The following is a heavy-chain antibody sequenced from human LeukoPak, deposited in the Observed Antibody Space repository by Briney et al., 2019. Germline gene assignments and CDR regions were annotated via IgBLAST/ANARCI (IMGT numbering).Heavy chain of an antibody. Sequence: PGGSLRLSCAASGFTFSSYWMHWVRQAPGKGPVWVSRINSDGSSTSYADSVKGRFTISRDNAKNTLYLQMNSLRAEDTAVYYCARGRRIAAAGSTTAFDIWGQGTMVTVSS. D-gene: IGHD6-13*01. CDR1: GFTFSSYW. CDR2: INSDGSST. CDR3: ARGRRIAAAGSTTAFDI. V-gene: IGHV3-74*01. J-gene: IGHJ3*02.